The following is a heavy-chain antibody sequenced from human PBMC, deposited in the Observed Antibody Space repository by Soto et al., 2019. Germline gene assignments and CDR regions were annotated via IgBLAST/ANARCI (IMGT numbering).Heavy chain of an antibody. CDR1: GFTFSNYE. D-gene: IGHD3-9*01. CDR2: ISNNGAHT. CDR3: ARDTFVFLTGSDQSALPSYYYGMDV. Sequence: GGSLRLSCAASGFTFSNYEMHWVRQAPGKGLEYVSGISNNGAHTDYAKSVKGRFTISRDNSENTLYLQMDSLRAEDMALYYCARDTFVFLTGSDQSALPSYYYGMDVWGQGTTVTVSS. V-gene: IGHV3-64*01. J-gene: IGHJ6*02.